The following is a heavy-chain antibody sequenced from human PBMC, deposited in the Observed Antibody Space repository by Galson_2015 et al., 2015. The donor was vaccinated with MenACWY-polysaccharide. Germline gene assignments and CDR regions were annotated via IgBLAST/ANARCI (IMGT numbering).Heavy chain of an antibody. D-gene: IGHD2-2*01. V-gene: IGHV1-2*06. Sequence: SVKVSCKASGYTFTGYYMHWVRQAPGQGLEWMGRINPNSGGTNYAQKFQGRVTMTRDTSISTAYMELSRLRSDDTAVYYCARDIGCSSTSCLDNWFDPWGQGTLVTVSS. J-gene: IGHJ5*02. CDR2: INPNSGGT. CDR1: GYTFTGYY. CDR3: ARDIGCSSTSCLDNWFDP.